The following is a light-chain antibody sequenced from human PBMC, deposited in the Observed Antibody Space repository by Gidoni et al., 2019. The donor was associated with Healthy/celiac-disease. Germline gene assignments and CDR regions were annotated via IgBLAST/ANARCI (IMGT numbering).Light chain of an antibody. CDR2: DAS. CDR3: QQRRNWPPLT. V-gene: IGKV3-11*01. CDR1: QSVSSY. Sequence: EIVLTQSPATLSLSPGERANLSCRASQSVSSYLAWYQQKPGQAPRPLIYDASNRATGIPARFSGSGSGTDFTLTISSLEPEDFAVYYCQQRRNWPPLTFGGGTKVEIK. J-gene: IGKJ4*01.